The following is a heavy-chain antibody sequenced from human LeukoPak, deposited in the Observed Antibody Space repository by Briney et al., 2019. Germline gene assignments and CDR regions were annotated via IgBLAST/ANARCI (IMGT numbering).Heavy chain of an antibody. V-gene: IGHV3-48*01. D-gene: IGHD5-24*01. CDR1: GFTFSDYS. CDR2: IGIDSGNT. J-gene: IGHJ4*02. CDR3: ARDYKYAFDN. Sequence: GGSLRLSCAASGFTFSDYSMNWVRQAPGKGLEWISYIGIDSGNTIYADSVKGRFTISADKAKNSLYLQMNSLRVEDTAVYYCARDYKYAFDNWGQGTLVTVSS.